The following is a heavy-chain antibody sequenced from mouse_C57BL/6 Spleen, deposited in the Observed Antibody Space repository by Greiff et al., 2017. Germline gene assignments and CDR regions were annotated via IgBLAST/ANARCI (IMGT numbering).Heavy chain of an antibody. J-gene: IGHJ3*01. CDR2: IYPGDGDT. D-gene: IGHD2-12*01. CDR3: ASRSYDRAFAY. CDR1: GYAFSSSW. Sequence: VQLHQSGPELVKPGASVKISCKASGYAFSSSWMNWVKQRPGKGLEWIGRIYPGDGDTNYNGKFKGKATLTADKSSSTAYMQLSSLTSEDSAVYFCASRSYDRAFAYWGQGTLVTVSA. V-gene: IGHV1-82*01.